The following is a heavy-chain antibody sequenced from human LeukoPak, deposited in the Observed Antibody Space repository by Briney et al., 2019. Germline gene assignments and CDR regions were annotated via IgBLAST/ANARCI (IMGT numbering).Heavy chain of an antibody. V-gene: IGHV7-4-1*02. CDR1: GYTFTNYA. CDR2: INTNTGNP. J-gene: IGHJ4*02. Sequence: ASVKVSCKASGYTFTNYAMNWVRQAPGQGLEWMGWINTNTGNPMYAQGFTGRFVFSLDTSVSTAYLQISSLKAGDTAVYYCAIRPSDSSGYFSYWGQGAPVTVSS. D-gene: IGHD3-22*01. CDR3: AIRPSDSSGYFSY.